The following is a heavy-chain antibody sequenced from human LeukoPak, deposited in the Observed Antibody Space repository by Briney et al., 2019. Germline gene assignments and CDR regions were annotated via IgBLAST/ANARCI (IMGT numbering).Heavy chain of an antibody. D-gene: IGHD3-9*01. CDR1: GFTFSSYA. CDR2: INSDGSST. V-gene: IGHV3-74*01. J-gene: IGHJ4*02. CDR3: ARDPYDILTGFDY. Sequence: GGSLRLSCAASGFTFSSYAMHWARHAPGKGLVWVSRINSDGSSTSYADSVKGRSTISRDNAKNTLYLQMNSPRAEDTAVYYCARDPYDILTGFDYWGQGTLVTVSS.